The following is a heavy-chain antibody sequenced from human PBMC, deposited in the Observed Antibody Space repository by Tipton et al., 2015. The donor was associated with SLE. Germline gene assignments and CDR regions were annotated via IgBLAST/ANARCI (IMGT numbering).Heavy chain of an antibody. Sequence: LRLSCTVSGGSISSYYWSWIRQPPGKGLEWIGYIYYSGSTNYNSSLKSRVTISVDKSKNQVSLKLSAVTAADTAVYYCARGSYDFWSGKPEKYFDSWGQGTLVTVSS. D-gene: IGHD3-3*01. CDR1: GGSISSYY. CDR2: IYYSGST. J-gene: IGHJ4*02. CDR3: ARGSYDFWSGKPEKYFDS. V-gene: IGHV4-59*01.